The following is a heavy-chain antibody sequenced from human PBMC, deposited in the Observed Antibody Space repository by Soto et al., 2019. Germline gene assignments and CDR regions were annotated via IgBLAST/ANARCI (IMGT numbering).Heavy chain of an antibody. D-gene: IGHD3-10*01. CDR3: ATSYGSGYRAFDY. Sequence: QVQLVQSGAEVKRPGSSVKVSCKASGDTFAFHSINWVRQAPGLGLEWMGRINPILSMSNYAQRFQGRVTMTADQSTCTAYMVLSSLRSEATAIYYCATSYGSGYRAFDYWGQGALVTVS. J-gene: IGHJ4*02. CDR1: GDTFAFHS. V-gene: IGHV1-69*02. CDR2: INPILSMS.